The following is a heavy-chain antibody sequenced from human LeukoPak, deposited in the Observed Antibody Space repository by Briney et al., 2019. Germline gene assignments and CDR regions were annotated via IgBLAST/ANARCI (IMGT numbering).Heavy chain of an antibody. CDR3: ARHRAHWDTYYFDY. Sequence: PSETLSLTCTVSGGSISSSSYYWGWIRQPPGKGLEWIGSIYYSGSTYYNPSLKSRVTISVDTSKNQSSLKLSSVTAADTAVYYCARHRAHWDTYYFDYWGQGTLVTVSS. D-gene: IGHD1/OR15-1a*01. J-gene: IGHJ4*02. V-gene: IGHV4-39*01. CDR1: GGSISSSSYY. CDR2: IYYSGST.